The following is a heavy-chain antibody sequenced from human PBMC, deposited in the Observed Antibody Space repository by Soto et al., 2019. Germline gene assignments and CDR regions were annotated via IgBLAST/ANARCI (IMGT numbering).Heavy chain of an antibody. V-gene: IGHV3-21*01. D-gene: IGHD7-27*01. J-gene: IGHJ6*01. Sequence: EVQLVESGGGLVKPGGSLRLSCAAYGYTFSSNSMNWVRQAPGKGLEWVSSISSSSSYIYYADSVKGRFTISRDNAKNSLYLQMNSLRAEDTAVYYCARDRTGGVLGNHYYGMDVW. CDR3: ARDRTGGVLGNHYYGMDV. CDR2: ISSSSSYI. CDR1: GYTFSSNS.